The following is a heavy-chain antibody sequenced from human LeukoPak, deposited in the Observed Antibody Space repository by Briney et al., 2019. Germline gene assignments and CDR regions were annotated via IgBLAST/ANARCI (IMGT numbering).Heavy chain of an antibody. CDR1: GGSFSGYY. V-gene: IGHV4-34*01. Sequence: PSETLSLTCAVYGGSFSGYYWSWIRPPPGKGLEWIGEINHSGSTNYNPSLKSRVTISVDTSKNQFSLKLSSVTAADTAVYYCARSRAGDHFDYWGQGTLVTVSS. D-gene: IGHD3-16*01. CDR2: INHSGST. J-gene: IGHJ4*02. CDR3: ARSRAGDHFDY.